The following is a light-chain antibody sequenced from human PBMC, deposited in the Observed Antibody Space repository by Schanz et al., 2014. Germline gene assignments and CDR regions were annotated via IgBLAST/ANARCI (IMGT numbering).Light chain of an antibody. CDR2: SDN. Sequence: QSVLTQPPSASGTPGQRVTISCSGSSSNIGSNTVIWYQQLPGTAPKLLIHSDNQRPSGVPDRFSGSKSGTSASLAISGLQSEDEADYYCAAWDDSLNGWVFGGGTKLTVL. CDR1: SSNIGSNT. CDR3: AAWDDSLNGWV. V-gene: IGLV1-44*01. J-gene: IGLJ3*02.